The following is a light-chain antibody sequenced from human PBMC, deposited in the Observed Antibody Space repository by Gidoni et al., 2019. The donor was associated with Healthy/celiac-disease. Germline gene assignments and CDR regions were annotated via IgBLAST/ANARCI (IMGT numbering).Light chain of an antibody. V-gene: IGKV2-28*01. Sequence: PGEPASISCRSSQSLLHSTGYNYLDWYLQKRGQSQQLLIYLGSNRASGVPDRFSGSGSGTEFTLKISRVEAEDVGVYFCMQALQTPLTFGGETKVEIK. J-gene: IGKJ4*01. CDR1: QSLLHSTGYNY. CDR2: LGS. CDR3: MQALQTPLT.